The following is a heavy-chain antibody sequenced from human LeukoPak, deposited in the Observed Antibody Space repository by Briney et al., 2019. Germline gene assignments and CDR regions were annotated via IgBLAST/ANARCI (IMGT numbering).Heavy chain of an antibody. CDR3: ARLCIAAAGPRTYYYYYYMDV. Sequence: SETLSLTCTVSGGSISSSSYYWGWIRQPPGKGLEWIGEINHSGSTNYNPSLKSRVTISVDTSKNQFSLKLSSVTAADTAVYYCARLCIAAAGPRTYYYYYYMDVWGKGTTVTISS. V-gene: IGHV4-39*07. CDR2: INHSGST. D-gene: IGHD6-13*01. CDR1: GGSISSSSYY. J-gene: IGHJ6*03.